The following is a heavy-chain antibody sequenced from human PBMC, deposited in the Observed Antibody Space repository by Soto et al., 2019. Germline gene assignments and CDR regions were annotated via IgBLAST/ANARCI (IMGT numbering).Heavy chain of an antibody. D-gene: IGHD1-26*01. Sequence: QVQLQESGPGLVKPSGTLSLTCAVSGDSISSSNWWSWVRQPPGKGLEWIGEIYHSGSTNYNPSPKXRXTXSXXKSKNQFSLNLNSVTAADTAVYYCARHSGSYFRDYWGQGTLVTVSS. CDR2: IYHSGST. CDR3: ARHSGSYFRDY. CDR1: GDSISSSNW. J-gene: IGHJ4*02. V-gene: IGHV4-4*02.